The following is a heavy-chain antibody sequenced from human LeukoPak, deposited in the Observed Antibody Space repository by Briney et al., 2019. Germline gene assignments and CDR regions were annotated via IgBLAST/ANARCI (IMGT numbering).Heavy chain of an antibody. J-gene: IGHJ6*02. V-gene: IGHV3-30*18. CDR3: AKDRLGYFPFTSPALGGTYYHYGMDV. D-gene: IGHD3-16*01. CDR2: ISCDGSNK. CDR1: GFTFSSYG. Sequence: GGSLRLSCAASGFTFSSYGMHWVRQAPGKGLEWVAVISCDGSNKYYADSVKGRFTLSRDNSKNTLYLQMNSLRAEDTPVYYCAKDRLGYFPFTSPALGGTYYHYGMDVWGQGTTVTVSS.